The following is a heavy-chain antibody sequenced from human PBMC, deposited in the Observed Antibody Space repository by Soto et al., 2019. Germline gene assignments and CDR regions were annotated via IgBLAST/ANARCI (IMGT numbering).Heavy chain of an antibody. CDR1: GGSISSGDYY. CDR2: IYYSGST. D-gene: IGHD4-17*01. V-gene: IGHV4-30-4*01. Sequence: PSETLSLTCTVSGGSISSGDYYWSWIRQPPGKGLEWIGYIYYSGSTYYNPSLKSRVTISVDTSKNQFSLKLSSVTAADTAVYYCARGQIEMDYYYWGQGTLVTVSS. J-gene: IGHJ4*02. CDR3: ARGQIEMDYYY.